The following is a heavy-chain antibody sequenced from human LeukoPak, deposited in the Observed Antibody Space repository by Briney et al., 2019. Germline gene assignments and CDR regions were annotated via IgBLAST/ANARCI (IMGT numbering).Heavy chain of an antibody. CDR1: GGSISSGTYY. CDR2: INYSGST. V-gene: IGHV4-39*07. Sequence: SETLSLTCSVSGGSISSGTYYWAWIRQPPGQGLEWIGCINYSGSTYSNPSLKSRVTISVDTYKNQFSLRMSSVTAADTAMYLCARELPADGFDIWGQGTMVTVSS. CDR3: ARELPADGFDI. J-gene: IGHJ3*02. D-gene: IGHD1-14*01.